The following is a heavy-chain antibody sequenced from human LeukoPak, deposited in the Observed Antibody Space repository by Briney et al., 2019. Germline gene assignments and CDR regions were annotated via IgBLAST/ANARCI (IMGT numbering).Heavy chain of an antibody. Sequence: GGSLRLSCAASGFTVSSNCMFWVRQAPGKGLEWVSVIYSGGSTYYADSVKGRFTISRDNSKNTLYLQMNSLRAEDTAVYYCATSNYYDSSGFHFQDWGQGTLLTVSS. CDR1: GFTVSSNC. CDR2: IYSGGST. D-gene: IGHD3-22*01. CDR3: ATSNYYDSSGFHFQD. V-gene: IGHV3-53*01. J-gene: IGHJ1*01.